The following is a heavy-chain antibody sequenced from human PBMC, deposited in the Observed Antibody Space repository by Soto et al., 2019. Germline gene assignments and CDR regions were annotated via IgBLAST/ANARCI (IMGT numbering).Heavy chain of an antibody. V-gene: IGHV4-59*08. D-gene: IGHD3-3*01. J-gene: IGHJ5*02. CDR2: IYYSGST. CDR3: ARHSSYYDFWSGYSHECNGFDP. CDR1: GGPISSYY. Sequence: PSDTLSLTCTVSGGPISSYYWSWIRQPPGKGLEWIGYIYYSGSTNYNPSLKSRVAISVDTSKNQFSLKLSSVTAADTAVYYCARHSSYYDFWSGYSHECNGFDPWGQGTLVTVSS.